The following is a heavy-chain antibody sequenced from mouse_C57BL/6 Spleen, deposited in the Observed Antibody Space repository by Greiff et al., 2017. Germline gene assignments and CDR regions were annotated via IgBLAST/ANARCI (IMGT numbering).Heavy chain of an antibody. CDR3: VRDGPYDYDDYYAMDY. CDR2: IRSKSSNYAT. J-gene: IGHJ4*01. CDR1: GFTFNTYA. D-gene: IGHD2-4*01. Sequence: EVQGVESGGGLVQPKGSLKLSCAASGFTFNTYAMHWVRQAPGKGLEWVARIRSKSSNYATYYADSVKDRFTISRDDSQSMLYLQMNNLKTEDTAMYYCVRDGPYDYDDYYAMDYWGQGTSVTVSS. V-gene: IGHV10-3*01.